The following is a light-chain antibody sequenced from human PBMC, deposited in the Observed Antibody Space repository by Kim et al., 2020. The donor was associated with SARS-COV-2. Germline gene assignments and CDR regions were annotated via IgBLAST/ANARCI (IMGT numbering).Light chain of an antibody. J-gene: IGLJ3*02. Sequence: QRVPISCSGSSSNIGSNYVYWYQQLPGTAPKLLIYRNNQRPSGVPDRFSGSKSGTSASLAISGLRSEDEADYYCAAWDNSLSAPWVFGGGTQLTVL. CDR3: AAWDNSLSAPWV. V-gene: IGLV1-47*01. CDR2: RNN. CDR1: SSNIGSNY.